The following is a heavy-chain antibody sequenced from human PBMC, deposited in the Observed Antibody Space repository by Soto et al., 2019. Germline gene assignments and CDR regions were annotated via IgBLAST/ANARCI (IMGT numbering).Heavy chain of an antibody. D-gene: IGHD2-15*01. CDR1: GYTFTGYY. V-gene: IGHV1-2*04. J-gene: IGHJ5*02. Sequence: ASVKVSCKASGYTFTGYYMHWVRQAPGQGLEWMGWINPNSGGTNYAQKFQGWVTMTRDTSISTAYMELSRLRSDDTAVYYCARDQIGYCSGGSCYGHLYWFDPWGQGTLVTVAS. CDR3: ARDQIGYCSGGSCYGHLYWFDP. CDR2: INPNSGGT.